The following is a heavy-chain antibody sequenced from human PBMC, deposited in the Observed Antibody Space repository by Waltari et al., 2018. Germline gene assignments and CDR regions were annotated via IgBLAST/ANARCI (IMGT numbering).Heavy chain of an antibody. D-gene: IGHD2-21*01. V-gene: IGHV4-38-2*01. CDR3: GRLGGSMTTYQTFRDH. J-gene: IGHJ5*02. CDR1: DYSIINGYY. Sequence: RESGPGRVRTSETLSLNCDVSDYSIINGYYWGWIRQPPGKGLEWIASINYSGNSYINPSCESRVTISVDTSSNQFSLQLHSVTAADTAVYFCGRLGGSMTTYQTFRDHWGQGILVNVSS. CDR2: INYSGNS.